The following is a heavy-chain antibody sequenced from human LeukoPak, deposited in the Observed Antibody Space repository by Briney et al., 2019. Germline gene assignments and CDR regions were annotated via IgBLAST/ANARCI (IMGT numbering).Heavy chain of an antibody. CDR3: ARHDDSGGPIDY. Sequence: SETLSLTCTVSGGSISNYYWSWIRQPPEKGLEWIGYIYYSGGTNYNPSLKSRVTISVDTSKNQFSLNLTSVTAADTAVYYCARHDDSGGPIDYWGQGTLVTVSS. D-gene: IGHD3-10*01. CDR1: GGSISNYY. CDR2: IYYSGGT. V-gene: IGHV4-59*08. J-gene: IGHJ4*02.